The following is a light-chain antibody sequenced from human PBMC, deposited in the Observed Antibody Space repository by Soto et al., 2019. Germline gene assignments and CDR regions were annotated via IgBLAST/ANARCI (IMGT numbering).Light chain of an antibody. CDR3: QQFNSYPLS. CDR2: HAS. CDR1: QDINSA. Sequence: AIQLTQSPASLAAAVGDRVTIACRASQDINSALAWYQQKPGLPPNLLIYHASNLESGVPSRFSGSGSGTEFALTISSLQPEDFATYFCQQFNSYPLSFGGGTKVVIK. J-gene: IGKJ4*01. V-gene: IGKV1-13*02.